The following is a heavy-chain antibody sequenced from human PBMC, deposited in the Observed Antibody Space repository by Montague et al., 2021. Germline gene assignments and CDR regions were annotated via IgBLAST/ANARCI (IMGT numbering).Heavy chain of an antibody. CDR2: VSHGGRT. J-gene: IGHJ6*03. CDR3: ARERDRYYYMDI. V-gene: IGHV4-38-2*02. CDR1: RSLINSDYY. Sequence: SETLSLTCTVSRSLINSDYYRGWIRQPPGKGLEGMGSVSHGGRTYYNPSLKSRVTISVDTSNNHFSLKLSSVTAADTAMYYCARERDRYYYMDIWGKGTTITVSS.